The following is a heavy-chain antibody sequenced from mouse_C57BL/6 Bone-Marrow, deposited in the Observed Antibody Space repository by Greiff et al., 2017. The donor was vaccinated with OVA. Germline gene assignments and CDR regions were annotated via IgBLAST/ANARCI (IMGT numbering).Heavy chain of an antibody. D-gene: IGHD2-1*01. Sequence: QVHVKQSGAELVRPGASVTLSCKASGYTFTDYEMHWVKQTPVHGLEWIGAIDPETGGTAYNQKFKGKAILTADKSSSTAYMELRSLTSEDSAVYYCTRYGNYDWFAYWGQGTLVTVSA. CDR2: IDPETGGT. CDR3: TRYGNYDWFAY. CDR1: GYTFTDYE. V-gene: IGHV1-15*01. J-gene: IGHJ3*01.